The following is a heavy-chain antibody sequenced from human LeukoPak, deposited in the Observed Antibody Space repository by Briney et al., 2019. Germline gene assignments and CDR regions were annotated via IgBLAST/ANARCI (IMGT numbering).Heavy chain of an antibody. CDR3: AKDRMAAAGTLNDY. Sequence: GGSLRLSCAASGFTFGSYSMNWVRQAPGKGLEWVSSISSSSSYIYYADSVKGRFTISRDNAKNSLYLQMNSLRAEDTAVYYCAKDRMAAAGTLNDYWGQGTLVTVSS. CDR2: ISSSSSYI. J-gene: IGHJ4*02. CDR1: GFTFGSYS. V-gene: IGHV3-21*01. D-gene: IGHD6-13*01.